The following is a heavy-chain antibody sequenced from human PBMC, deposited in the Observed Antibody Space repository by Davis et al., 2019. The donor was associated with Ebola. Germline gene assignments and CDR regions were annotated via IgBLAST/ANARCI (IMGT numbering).Heavy chain of an antibody. J-gene: IGHJ6*02. D-gene: IGHD6-13*01. CDR2: ITGSDGTT. Sequence: GESLKISCAASGFTFSSYWMHWVRQAPGKGLEWVSSITGSDGTTYCADSVKGRFTISRDNSKNTLYLQMNSLRAEDTAVYYCARVFIAAAGNGYGMDVWGQGTTVTVSS. CDR3: ARVFIAAAGNGYGMDV. V-gene: IGHV3-74*01. CDR1: GFTFSSYW.